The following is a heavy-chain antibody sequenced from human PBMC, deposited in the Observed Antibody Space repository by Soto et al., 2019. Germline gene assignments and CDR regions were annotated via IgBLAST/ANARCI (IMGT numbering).Heavy chain of an antibody. CDR1: GGSFGTNY. D-gene: IGHD3-10*01. V-gene: IGHV4-59*13. CDR2: TYHTGST. Sequence: SETLSLSCTISGGSFGTNYWSWIRQAPGKGLEWIGYTYHTGSTKYNPSLKSRATISVDTSKNQFSLTLTSAAAADTAVYYCATDSAGRGPFDPWGQGILVTVSS. CDR3: ATDSAGRGPFDP. J-gene: IGHJ5*02.